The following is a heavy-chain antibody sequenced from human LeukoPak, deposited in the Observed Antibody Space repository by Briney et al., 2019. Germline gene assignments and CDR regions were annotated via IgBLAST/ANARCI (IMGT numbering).Heavy chain of an antibody. V-gene: IGHV3-23*01. J-gene: IGHJ4*02. CDR3: AKSLWFGELRKPYYFDY. CDR1: GFTFSSYA. D-gene: IGHD3-10*01. CDR2: ISGSGGST. Sequence: GGSLRLSCAASGFTFSSYAMSWVRQAPGKGLEGVSAISGSGGSTYYADSVKGRFTISRDNSKNTLYLQMNSLRAEDTAVYYCAKSLWFGELRKPYYFDYWGQGTLVTVSS.